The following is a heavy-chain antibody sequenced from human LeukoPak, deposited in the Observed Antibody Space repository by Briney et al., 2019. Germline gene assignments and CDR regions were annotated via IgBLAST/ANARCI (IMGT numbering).Heavy chain of an antibody. CDR3: ARGWAYDSSGYTDY. CDR2: INHSGST. J-gene: IGHJ4*02. V-gene: IGHV4-39*07. Sequence: SETLSLTCTVSGGSISSSSYYWGWIRQPPGKGLEWIGEINHSGSTNYNPSLKSRVTISVDTSKNQFSLKLSSVTAADTAVYYCARGWAYDSSGYTDYWGQGTLVTVSS. CDR1: GGSISSSSYY. D-gene: IGHD3-22*01.